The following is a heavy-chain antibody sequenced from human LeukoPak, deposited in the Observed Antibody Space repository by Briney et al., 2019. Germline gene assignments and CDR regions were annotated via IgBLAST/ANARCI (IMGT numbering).Heavy chain of an antibody. Sequence: GGALRHSCAASGFTFRTYGMHRVRGCPGKGLEWLAVMWYEGSNKYYADSVKAPFTIFRNTSNITLQLQMKSRRAQDTAVYYSAKDSPYLDYWGQGSQVTDS. V-gene: IGHV3-33*06. CDR3: AKDSPYLDY. CDR1: GFTFRTYG. J-gene: IGHJ4*02. CDR2: MWYEGSNK.